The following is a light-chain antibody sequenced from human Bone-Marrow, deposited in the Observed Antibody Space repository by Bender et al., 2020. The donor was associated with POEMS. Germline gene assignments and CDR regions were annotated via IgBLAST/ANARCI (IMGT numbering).Light chain of an antibody. V-gene: IGLV2-11*01. CDR1: SSDVAGYNY. CDR2: DVS. CDR3: CSYTGSYTWV. Sequence: QSALTQPPSASGSLGQSVTISCTGSSSDVAGYNYVSWYQQHPGKAPQLMICDVSKRPSGVPDRFSGSKSGNTASLTISRLRAEDEADYYCCSYTGSYTWVFGGGTKLTVL. J-gene: IGLJ3*02.